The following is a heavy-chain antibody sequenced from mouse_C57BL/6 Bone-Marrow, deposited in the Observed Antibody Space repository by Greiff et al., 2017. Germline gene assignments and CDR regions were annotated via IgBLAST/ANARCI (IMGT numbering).Heavy chain of an antibody. V-gene: IGHV1-53*01. CDR1: GYTFTSYW. CDR3: SRKYCGSLWYMDV. J-gene: IGHJ1*03. CDR2: INPSNGGT. Sequence: QVQLQQPGTELVKPGASVKLSCKASGYTFTSYWMHWVKQRPGQGLEWIGNINPSNGGTNYNEKFKSKATLTVAKSSSTAYMLLSSLTSEDSAVYYCSRKYCGSLWYMDVWGTGTSVTVSS. D-gene: IGHD1-1*01.